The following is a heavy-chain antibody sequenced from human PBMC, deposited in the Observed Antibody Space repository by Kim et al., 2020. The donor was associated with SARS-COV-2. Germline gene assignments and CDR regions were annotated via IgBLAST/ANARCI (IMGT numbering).Heavy chain of an antibody. V-gene: IGHV3-48*02. J-gene: IGHJ4*02. D-gene: IGHD2-2*01. CDR3: ARHPSRCSTSSCYFDS. Sequence: YADSVRGRFTISRDTAKNSVYLQMNSLRDEDTAVYYCARHPSRCSTSSCYFDSWGQGTLVTVSS.